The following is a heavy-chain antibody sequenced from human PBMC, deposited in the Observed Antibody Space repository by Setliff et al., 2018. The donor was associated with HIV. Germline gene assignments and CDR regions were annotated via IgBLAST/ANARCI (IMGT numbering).Heavy chain of an antibody. CDR3: ARDPNGHSYGYYFDL. J-gene: IGHJ4*02. CDR1: GNTFNIYA. Sequence: SVKVSCKASGNTFNIYAISWVRQAPGHGPEWVGGLSPIRSIANYAQKFQGRVTITADKSRSTAYMELSSLTSEDTAVYYCARDPNGHSYGYYFDLWGQGTLVTSPQ. D-gene: IGHD5-18*01. CDR2: LSPIRSIA. V-gene: IGHV1-69*10.